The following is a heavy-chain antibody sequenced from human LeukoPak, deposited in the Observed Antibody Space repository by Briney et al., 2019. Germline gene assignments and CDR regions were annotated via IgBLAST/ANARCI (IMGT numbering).Heavy chain of an antibody. Sequence: ASVKVSCKASGYTFTSYDINWVRQATGQGLEWMGWMSPNSGDTGYAQKFQGRVTMTRNTSISTAYLGLSSLRSEDTAVYYCAHRGSGWYSDYWGQGTLVTVSS. CDR2: MSPNSGDT. CDR1: GYTFTSYD. V-gene: IGHV1-8*01. CDR3: AHRGSGWYSDY. J-gene: IGHJ4*02. D-gene: IGHD6-19*01.